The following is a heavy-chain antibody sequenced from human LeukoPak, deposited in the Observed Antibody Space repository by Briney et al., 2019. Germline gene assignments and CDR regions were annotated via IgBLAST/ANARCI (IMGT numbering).Heavy chain of an antibody. V-gene: IGHV3-30*03. Sequence: PGGSLRLSCAASGFTFSSYGMHWVRQAPGGGLEWVAVISYDGSTKYYADSVKGRFTISRDNSKNTLYLEMNSLRGEDTAVYHCARDGRIKCNFCYHYGMGVWGQGTTVTVSS. CDR3: ARDGRIKCNFCYHYGMGV. CDR2: ISYDGSTK. D-gene: IGHD3-3*01. CDR1: GFTFSSYG. J-gene: IGHJ6*02.